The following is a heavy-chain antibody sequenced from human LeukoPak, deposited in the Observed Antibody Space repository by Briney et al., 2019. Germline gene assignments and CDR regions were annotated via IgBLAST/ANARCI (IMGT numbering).Heavy chain of an antibody. CDR2: INHSGST. Sequence: PSETLSLTCTVSGGSISSSSYYWGWIRQPPGKGLEWIGEINHSGSTNYNPSLKSRVTISVDTSKNQFSLKLSSVTAADTAVYYCARGPYYYGSGSYYIYWGQGTLVTVSS. CDR3: ARGPYYYGSGSYYIY. CDR1: GGSISSSSYY. J-gene: IGHJ4*02. D-gene: IGHD3-10*01. V-gene: IGHV4-39*07.